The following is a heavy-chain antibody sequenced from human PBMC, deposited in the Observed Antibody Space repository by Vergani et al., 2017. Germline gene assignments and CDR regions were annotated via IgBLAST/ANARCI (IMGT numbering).Heavy chain of an antibody. CDR1: GFTFSSYA. D-gene: IGHD2-8*01. CDR3: AREQAEKYCTNGVCYIYYYYGMDV. V-gene: IGHV3-23*04. CDR2: ISGSGGST. J-gene: IGHJ6*02. Sequence: EVQLVESGGGLVQPGGSLRLSCAASGFTFSSYAMSWVRQAPGKGLEWVSAISGSGGSTYYADSVKGRFTISRDNAKNSLYLQMNSLRAEDTAVYYCAREQAEKYCTNGVCYIYYYYGMDVWGQGTTVTVSS.